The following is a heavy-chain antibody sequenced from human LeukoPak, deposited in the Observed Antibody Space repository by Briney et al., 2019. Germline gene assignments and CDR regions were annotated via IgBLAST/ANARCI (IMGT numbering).Heavy chain of an antibody. Sequence: PGGSLGLSCAASGFTFSSYAMSWVRQAPGKGLEWVSAISGSGGSTYYADSVKGRFTISRDNSKNTLYLQMNSLRAEDTAVYYCAAGGSGSYWWFDPWGQGTLVTVSS. CDR2: ISGSGGST. V-gene: IGHV3-23*01. D-gene: IGHD3-10*01. CDR1: GFTFSSYA. CDR3: AAGGSGSYWWFDP. J-gene: IGHJ5*02.